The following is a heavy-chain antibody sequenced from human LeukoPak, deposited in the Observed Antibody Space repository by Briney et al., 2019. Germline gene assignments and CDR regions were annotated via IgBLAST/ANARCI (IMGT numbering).Heavy chain of an antibody. CDR2: IIPIFGTA. D-gene: IGHD1-26*01. V-gene: IGHV1-69*13. CDR1: GGTFSSYA. J-gene: IGHJ3*02. CDR3: ARDLQRVGAKPLGGAFDI. Sequence: SVKVSCKASGGTFSSYAISWVRQAPGQGLEWMGGIIPIFGTANYAQKFQGRVTITADESTSTAYMELSSLRSEDTAVYYCARDLQRVGAKPLGGAFDIWGQGTMVTVSS.